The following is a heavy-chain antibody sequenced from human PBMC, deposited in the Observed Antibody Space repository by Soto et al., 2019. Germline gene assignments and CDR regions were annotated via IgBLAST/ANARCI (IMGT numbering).Heavy chain of an antibody. CDR2: ISSTGSKT. J-gene: IGHJ1*01. V-gene: IGHV3-23*01. Sequence: EARLLESGGGLVQPGGSLRLSCVVSGFTMSNYALTWVRQAPGKGLEWVSSISSTGSKTYYADSIRGRLTISRDNSEITVFLQMNTLRPDHMSLYFGAREPTPFLTAYYDLWGQGTQGTVS. CDR1: GFTMSNYA. D-gene: IGHD3-9*01. CDR3: AREPTPFLTAYYDL.